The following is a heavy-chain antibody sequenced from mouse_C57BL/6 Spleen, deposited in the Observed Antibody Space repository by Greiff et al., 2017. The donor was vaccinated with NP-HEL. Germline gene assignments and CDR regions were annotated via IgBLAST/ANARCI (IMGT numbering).Heavy chain of an antibody. Sequence: VQLQQSGPGLVAPSQCLSITCTVSGFSLTSYGVDWVRQSPGKGLEWLGVIWGVGSTNYNSALKSRLSISKDNSKSQVFLKMNSLQTDDTAMYYCRRSDAMDYWGQGTSVTVSS. CDR2: IWGVGST. CDR1: GFSLTSYG. V-gene: IGHV2-6*01. CDR3: RRSDAMDY. J-gene: IGHJ4*01.